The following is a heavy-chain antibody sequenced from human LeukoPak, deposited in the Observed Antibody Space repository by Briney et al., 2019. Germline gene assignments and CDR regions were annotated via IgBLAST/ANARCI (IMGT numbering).Heavy chain of an antibody. V-gene: IGHV3-30*04. J-gene: IGHJ5*02. CDR2: ISYDGSNK. CDR1: GFTFSSYA. Sequence: PGGSLRLSCAASGFTFSSYAIHWVRQAPGKGLEWVAVISYDGSNKYYADSVKGRFTISRDNSKNTLYLQMSSLRPEDTAAYYCARAHYDSSGTAQEFDPWGQGTLVTVSS. D-gene: IGHD3-22*01. CDR3: ARAHYDSSGTAQEFDP.